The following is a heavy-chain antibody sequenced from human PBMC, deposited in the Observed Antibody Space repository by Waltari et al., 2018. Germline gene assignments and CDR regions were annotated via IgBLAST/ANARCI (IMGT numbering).Heavy chain of an antibody. Sequence: EVQLVESGGGLVKPGGSLRLSCAASGFTFSNAWMSWVRQAPGKGLEWVGRIKSKTDGGTTDYAAPVKGRFTISRDDSKNTLYLQMNSLKTEDTAVYYCATTTVVPDAFDIWGQGTMVTVSS. J-gene: IGHJ3*02. V-gene: IGHV3-15*01. D-gene: IGHD4-17*01. CDR3: ATTTVVPDAFDI. CDR2: IKSKTDGGTT. CDR1: GFTFSNAW.